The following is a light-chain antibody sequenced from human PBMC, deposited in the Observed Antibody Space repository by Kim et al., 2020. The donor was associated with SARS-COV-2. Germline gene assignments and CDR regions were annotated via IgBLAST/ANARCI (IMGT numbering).Light chain of an antibody. Sequence: SPAVVDRSTITGRASRAISIYVAWYQQKPGKAPKLLIYAASILQSGVPSRFSGSGSGTEFTLTISTLQTEDSATYYCHQVNSYPHTFGQGTKLEI. CDR1: RAISIY. J-gene: IGKJ2*01. CDR2: AAS. CDR3: HQVNSYPHT. V-gene: IGKV1-9*01.